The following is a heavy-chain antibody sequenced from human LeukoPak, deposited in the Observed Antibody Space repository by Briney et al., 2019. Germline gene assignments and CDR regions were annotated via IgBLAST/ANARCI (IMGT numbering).Heavy chain of an antibody. V-gene: IGHV4-4*02. J-gene: IGHJ4*02. CDR1: GGSISSSNW. Sequence: SETLSLTCAVSGGSISSSNWWTWVRKPPGKGLEWIGEIYHSGRTNYNPSLKSRVTIAVDTSKNQFSLKLSSVTAADTAVYYCARDPNAPGNYVDYWGQGTLVTVSS. CDR2: IYHSGRT. D-gene: IGHD2-8*01. CDR3: ARDPNAPGNYVDY.